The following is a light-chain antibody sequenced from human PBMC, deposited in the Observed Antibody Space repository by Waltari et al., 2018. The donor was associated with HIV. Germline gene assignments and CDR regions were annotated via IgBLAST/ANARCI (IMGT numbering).Light chain of an antibody. CDR1: SSTIGRKH. J-gene: IGLJ2*01. V-gene: IGLV1-47*01. CDR3: ATWDDSLSGSV. Sequence: QSVLTQPPSASGTPGPTVTSPCSGCSSTIGRKHGSWYQHLPGTAPKLLIYRNNQRPSGVPDRFSGSKSGTSASLAISGLRSEDEADYYCATWDDSLSGSVFGGGTKLTVL. CDR2: RNN.